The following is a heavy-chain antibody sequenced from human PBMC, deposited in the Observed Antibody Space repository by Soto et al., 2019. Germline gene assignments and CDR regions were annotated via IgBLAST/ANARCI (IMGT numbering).Heavy chain of an antibody. CDR2: LSGSGGST. D-gene: IGHD6-13*01. CDR1: GFTFSSYA. V-gene: IGHV3-23*01. CDR3: ARAGYSSSWLFDY. J-gene: IGHJ4*02. Sequence: EVQLLESGGGLVQPGGSLRLSCAASGFTFSSYAMSWVRQAPGKGLEWVSALSGSGGSTYYADSVKGRFTISRDNSKNTLYLQMNSLRAEDTAVYYCARAGYSSSWLFDYRGQGTLVTVSS.